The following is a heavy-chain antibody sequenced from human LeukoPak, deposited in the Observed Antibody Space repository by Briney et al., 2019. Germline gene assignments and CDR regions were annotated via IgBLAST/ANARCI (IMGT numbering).Heavy chain of an antibody. D-gene: IGHD3-22*01. Sequence: GGSLRLSCAASGFTFSTYAMTWVRQAPGEGLEWVSGISGSGGSTYYTDSVKGRFTISRDNSKNTLHLQMSSLRAEDTAVYYCAKETMIVVMEAFDIWGQGTMVTVSS. J-gene: IGHJ3*02. CDR1: GFTFSTYA. CDR3: AKETMIVVMEAFDI. V-gene: IGHV3-23*01. CDR2: ISGSGGST.